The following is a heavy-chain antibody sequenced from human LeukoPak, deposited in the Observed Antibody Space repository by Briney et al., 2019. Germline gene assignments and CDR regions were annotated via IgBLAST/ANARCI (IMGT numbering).Heavy chain of an antibody. D-gene: IGHD6-19*01. Sequence: SVQVSCKTCGYTFTDYYIHWVRQAPGQGLEWMGWINPNSCGTDYVQKSQGRVPMTRDTSISTAYMELSRLTSDDTAVYYCARGVTVAGIGWFDPWGQGTLVTVSS. CDR2: INPNSCGT. J-gene: IGHJ5*02. CDR1: GYTFTDYY. CDR3: ARGVTVAGIGWFDP. V-gene: IGHV1-2*02.